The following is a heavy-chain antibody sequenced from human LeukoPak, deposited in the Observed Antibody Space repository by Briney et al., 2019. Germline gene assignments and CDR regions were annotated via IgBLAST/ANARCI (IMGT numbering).Heavy chain of an antibody. J-gene: IGHJ4*02. V-gene: IGHV4-39*01. CDR3: ARHSGGIVVVPAGYFDY. CDR1: GGSISSSSYY. D-gene: IGHD2-2*01. Sequence: SETLSLTCTVSGGSISSSSYYWGWIRKPPGKGLEWIGSIYYSGSTYYNPSLKTRVTISVDTSKNQFSLKLSSVTAADTAVYYCARHSGGIVVVPAGYFDYWGQGTLVTVSS. CDR2: IYYSGST.